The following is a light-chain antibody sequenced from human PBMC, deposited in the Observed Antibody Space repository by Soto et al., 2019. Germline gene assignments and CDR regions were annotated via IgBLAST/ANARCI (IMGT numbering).Light chain of an antibody. CDR3: HQCSHWPLT. CDR2: AAS. V-gene: IGKV3-11*01. J-gene: IGKJ2*01. CDR1: QSVTSN. Sequence: VLTQSPATLSLSPGERATLSCRASQSVTSNLAWYQQKPGQAPRLVIYAASKRATAVPARFSGSGSGTDFTLTISGLESEDFAVYYCHQCSHWPLTFGEGTKLEIK.